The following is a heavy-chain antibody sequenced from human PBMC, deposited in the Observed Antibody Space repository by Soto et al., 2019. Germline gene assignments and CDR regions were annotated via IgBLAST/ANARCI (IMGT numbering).Heavy chain of an antibody. V-gene: IGHV3-11*06. J-gene: IGHJ6*02. Sequence: SVQGRFTISRDNAKNTVHLRMNSLRAEDTAVYYCAKYYFGMGVWGQRTTVTVSS. CDR3: AKYYFGMGV.